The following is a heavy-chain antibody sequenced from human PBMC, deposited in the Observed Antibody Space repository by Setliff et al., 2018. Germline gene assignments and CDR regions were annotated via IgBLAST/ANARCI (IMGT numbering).Heavy chain of an antibody. CDR3: VSGADY. Sequence: ASVKVSCKASGYTFTSYGFSWVRQAPGQGLEWMGGMNPNNGNTGYAQKFQGRVTMTRNTSISTAYMELSSLRSEDTAVYYCVSGADYWGQGTLVTVSS. D-gene: IGHD3-10*02. J-gene: IGHJ4*02. V-gene: IGHV1-8*01. CDR1: GYTFTSYG. CDR2: MNPNNGNT.